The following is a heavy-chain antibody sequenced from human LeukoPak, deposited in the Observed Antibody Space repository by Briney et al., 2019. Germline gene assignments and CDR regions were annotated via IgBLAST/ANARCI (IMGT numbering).Heavy chain of an antibody. CDR1: GYTFSAYY. CDR2: INPNTGGT. J-gene: IGHJ6*03. D-gene: IGHD3-10*01. V-gene: IGHV1-2*02. CDR3: ARTYYSGSGTSFYYYMDV. Sequence: ASVKVACKASGYTFSAYYINWVRQAPGQGLEWMGWINPNTGGTNYAQKVEGRVTMTRDTSISTVYMELSSLRYDDSAVFYCARTYYSGSGTSFYYYMDVWGKGTTVTISS.